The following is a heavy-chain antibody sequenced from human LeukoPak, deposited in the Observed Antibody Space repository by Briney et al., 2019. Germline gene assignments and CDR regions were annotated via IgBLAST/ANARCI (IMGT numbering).Heavy chain of an antibody. D-gene: IGHD6-13*01. Sequence: SVKVSCKASGGTFSSYAISWVRQAPGQGLEWMGGIIPIFGTANYAQKFQGRVTITTDESTSTAYMELSSLRSEDTAVYYCARGLHIAAAGTVSGDYWGQGTLVSVS. CDR2: IIPIFGTA. J-gene: IGHJ4*02. CDR3: ARGLHIAAAGTVSGDY. CDR1: GGTFSSYA. V-gene: IGHV1-69*05.